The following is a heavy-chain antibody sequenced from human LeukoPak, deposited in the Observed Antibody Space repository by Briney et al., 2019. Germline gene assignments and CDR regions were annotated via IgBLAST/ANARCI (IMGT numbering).Heavy chain of an antibody. V-gene: IGHV1-2*02. J-gene: IGHJ4*02. CDR1: GYTFTGYY. D-gene: IGHD5-18*01. CDR3: ARDPSWAMVTDY. Sequence: ASVNVSFKASGYTFTGYYMHWVRQAPGQGLEWMGWINPNSGGTNYAQKFQGRVTMTRDTSISTAYMELSRLRSDDTAVYYCARDPSWAMVTDYWGQGTLVTVSS. CDR2: INPNSGGT.